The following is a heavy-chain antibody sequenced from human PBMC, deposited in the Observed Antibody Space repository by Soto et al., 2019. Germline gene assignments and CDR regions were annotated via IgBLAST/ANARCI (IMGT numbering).Heavy chain of an antibody. Sequence: ASVKVSCKASGYTFTSYGISWVRRAPGQGLEWMGWISAYNGNTNYAQKLQGRVTMTTDTSTSTAYMELRSLRSDDTAVYYCARDLAELLWFGAPAFDIWGQGTMVTVSS. V-gene: IGHV1-18*01. D-gene: IGHD3-10*01. CDR2: ISAYNGNT. J-gene: IGHJ3*02. CDR3: ARDLAELLWFGAPAFDI. CDR1: GYTFTSYG.